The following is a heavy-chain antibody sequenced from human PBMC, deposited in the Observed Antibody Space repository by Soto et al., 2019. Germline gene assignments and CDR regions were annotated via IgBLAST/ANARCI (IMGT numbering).Heavy chain of an antibody. J-gene: IGHJ3*02. V-gene: IGHV3-49*03. CDR2: IRSKAYGGTT. CDR3: TRGHCSGGSCYISNYAFDI. Sequence: GGSLRLSCTASGFTFGDYAMSWFRQAPGKGLEWVGFIRSKAYGGTTEYAASVKGRFTISRDDSKSIAYLQMNSLKTEDTAVYYCTRGHCSGGSCYISNYAFDIWGQGTMVTVSS. CDR1: GFTFGDYA. D-gene: IGHD2-15*01.